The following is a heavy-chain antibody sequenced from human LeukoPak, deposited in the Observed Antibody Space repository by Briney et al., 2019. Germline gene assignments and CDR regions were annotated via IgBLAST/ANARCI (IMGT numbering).Heavy chain of an antibody. CDR3: ARDAGFDI. CDR1: GGSIFSSNSY. V-gene: IGHV4-39*07. Sequence: SETLSLTCTVSGGSIFSSNSYWGWIRQPPGKGLEWIGSIYYSGNTYYNPSLKSRVTISVDTSKNQFSLRLRFVTAADTAVYYCARDAGFDIWGHGTMVTVSS. J-gene: IGHJ3*02. CDR2: IYYSGNT.